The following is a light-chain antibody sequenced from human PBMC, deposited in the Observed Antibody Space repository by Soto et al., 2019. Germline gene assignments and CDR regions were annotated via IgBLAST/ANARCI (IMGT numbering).Light chain of an antibody. CDR1: QIISSMY. CDR2: VAS. CDR3: QQYDISPFT. J-gene: IGKJ3*01. Sequence: EVVLTQSPGTLSLSPGERATLSCRASQIISSMYLAWYQQKPGQAPRLLIFVASNRATGIPDRFSGSGSGTDFTLTIRGLEPEDFAVYFCQQYDISPFTFGRGTKVDL. V-gene: IGKV3-20*01.